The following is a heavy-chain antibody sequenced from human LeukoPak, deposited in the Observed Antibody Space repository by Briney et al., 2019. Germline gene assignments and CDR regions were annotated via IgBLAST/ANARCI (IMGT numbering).Heavy chain of an antibody. CDR1: GFTFSSYA. J-gene: IGHJ4*02. V-gene: IGHV3-30-3*01. D-gene: IGHD1-26*01. CDR3: AREVGAPRYFDY. CDR2: ISYDGSNK. Sequence: PGGSLRLSCAASGFTFSSYAMHWVRPAPGKGLEWGAVISYDGSNKYYADSVKGRFTISRDNAKNSLYLQMNSLRAEDTAVYYCAREVGAPRYFDYWGQGTLVTVSS.